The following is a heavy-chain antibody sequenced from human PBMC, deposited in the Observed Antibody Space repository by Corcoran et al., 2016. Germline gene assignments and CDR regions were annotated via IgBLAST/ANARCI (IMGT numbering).Heavy chain of an antibody. CDR3: AREGLYCSGGSFYSGLYFDY. Sequence: EVQLVESGGGLVQPGGSLRLSCAASGFTFSSYWMSWVRQAPGKGLEWVANIKQDGSEKYYVDSVKGLFTISRDNAKNSLYLQMNSLRAEYTAGYYCAREGLYCSGGSFYSGLYFDYWGQGTLVTVSS. D-gene: IGHD2-15*01. CDR2: IKQDGSEK. V-gene: IGHV3-7*01. J-gene: IGHJ4*02. CDR1: GFTFSSYW.